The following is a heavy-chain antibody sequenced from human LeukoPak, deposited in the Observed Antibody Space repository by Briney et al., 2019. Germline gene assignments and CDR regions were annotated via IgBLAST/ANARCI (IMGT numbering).Heavy chain of an antibody. CDR3: ARAGILEWLTFDY. Sequence: GGSLRLSCAVSGFTFSSYAMHWVRQAPGKGLEYVSAISSNGGSTYYANSVKGRFTISRDNSKNTLYLQMGSLRAEDMAVYYCARAGILEWLTFDYWGQGTLVTVSS. CDR2: ISSNGGST. V-gene: IGHV3-64*01. J-gene: IGHJ4*02. D-gene: IGHD3-3*01. CDR1: GFTFSSYA.